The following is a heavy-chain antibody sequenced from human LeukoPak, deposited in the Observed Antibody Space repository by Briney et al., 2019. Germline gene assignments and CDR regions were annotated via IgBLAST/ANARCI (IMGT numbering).Heavy chain of an antibody. CDR3: ARALLRYFDSYGMDV. V-gene: IGHV1-18*01. CDR1: GYTFTSYG. CDR2: ISAYNGNA. Sequence: ASVKVSCKASGYTFTSYGISWVRQAPGQGLEWMGWISAYNGNANYAQKLQGRVTMTTDTSTSTVYMELRSLRSDDTAVYYCARALLRYFDSYGMDVWGQGTTVTVSS. D-gene: IGHD3-9*01. J-gene: IGHJ6*02.